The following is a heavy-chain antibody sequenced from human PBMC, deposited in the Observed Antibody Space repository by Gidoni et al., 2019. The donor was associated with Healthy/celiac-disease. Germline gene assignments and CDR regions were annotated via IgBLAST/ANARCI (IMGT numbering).Heavy chain of an antibody. CDR2: SSWNSGSI. D-gene: IGHD5-12*01. Sequence: EVQLVASGGGLVLPGWSLSLSSAASGFTFGDYAMHWVRQAPGQGLEWVSGSSWNSGSIGYADSVKGRFTISRDNAKNSLYLQMNSLRAEDTALYYCAKDINSGDDEDHWSPWVDPWGQGTLGTVSS. CDR1: GFTFGDYA. V-gene: IGHV3-9*01. CDR3: AKDINSGDDEDHWSPWVDP. J-gene: IGHJ5*02.